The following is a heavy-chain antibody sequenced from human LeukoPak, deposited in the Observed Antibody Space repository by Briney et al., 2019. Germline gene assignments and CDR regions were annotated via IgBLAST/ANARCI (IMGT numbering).Heavy chain of an antibody. CDR2: ISSSSSYI. CDR1: GFTFSSYS. J-gene: IGHJ5*02. Sequence: GGSLRLSCAASGFTFSSYSMNWVRQAPGKGLEWVSSISSSSSYIYYADSVKGRFTISRDNSKNTLYLQMNSLRAEDTAVYYCAKDLYPYSSSPSWFDPWGQGTLVTVSS. V-gene: IGHV3-21*04. CDR3: AKDLYPYSSSPSWFDP. D-gene: IGHD6-13*01.